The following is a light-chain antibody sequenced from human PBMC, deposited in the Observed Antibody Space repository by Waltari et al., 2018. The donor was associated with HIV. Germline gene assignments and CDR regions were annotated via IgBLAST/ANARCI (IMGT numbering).Light chain of an antibody. CDR2: GAS. Sequence: ESVLTQPPGTLSLSPGERATLSCRASQSVSSTYLAWYQQKPGQAPRLLIYGASSRATGIPDRFSGSGSGTDFTLTISRLEPEDFAVYYCQQYGSSPQTFGQGTKLEIK. J-gene: IGKJ2*01. CDR1: QSVSSTY. V-gene: IGKV3-20*01. CDR3: QQYGSSPQT.